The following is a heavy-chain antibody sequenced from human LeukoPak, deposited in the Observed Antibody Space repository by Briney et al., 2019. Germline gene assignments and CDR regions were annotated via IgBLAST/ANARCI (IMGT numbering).Heavy chain of an antibody. CDR2: ITSSGSTI. D-gene: IGHD3-22*01. CDR3: ARGRYDSSGYYSIFDY. J-gene: IGHJ4*02. Sequence: GGSLRLSCAASGFSFSSYGMHWVRQAPGKGLEWVSYITSSGSTIYYADSVKGRFTISRDNAKNSLYLQMNSLRAEDTAVYYCARGRYDSSGYYSIFDYWGQGTLVTVSS. V-gene: IGHV3-48*04. CDR1: GFSFSSYG.